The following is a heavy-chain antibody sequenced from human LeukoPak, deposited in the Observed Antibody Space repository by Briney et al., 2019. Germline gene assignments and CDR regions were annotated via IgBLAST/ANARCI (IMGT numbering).Heavy chain of an antibody. CDR1: GYTFTSYA. J-gene: IGHJ4*02. CDR2: ISAYNGNT. CDR3: ARDQGGSYGIALGY. V-gene: IGHV1-18*01. Sequence: GASVKVSCKASGYTFTSYAMHWVRQAPGQRLEWMGWISAYNGNTNYAPKLQGRVTMTTDTSTSTAYMELRSLRSDDTAVYYCARDQGGSYGIALGYWGQGTLVTVSS. D-gene: IGHD1-26*01.